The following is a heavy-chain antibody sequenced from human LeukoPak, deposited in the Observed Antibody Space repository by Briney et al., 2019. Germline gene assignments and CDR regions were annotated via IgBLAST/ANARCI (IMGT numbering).Heavy chain of an antibody. V-gene: IGHV4-38-2*02. CDR3: ARYRGYYYYMDV. D-gene: IGHD3-10*01. Sequence: PSETLSLTCTVSGYSISNGFYWAWIRQPPGKGLEWIGSVYHTGSTYSNPSLKSRVTISVDTSKNQFSLSLTSVTAADTAVYYCARYRGYYYYMDVWGKGTTVTVSS. CDR2: VYHTGST. CDR1: GYSISNGFY. J-gene: IGHJ6*03.